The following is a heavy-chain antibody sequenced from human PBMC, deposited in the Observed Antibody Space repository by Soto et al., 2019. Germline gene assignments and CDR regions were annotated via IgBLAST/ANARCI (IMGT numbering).Heavy chain of an antibody. CDR2: IIPIFRTP. CDR3: ARHLPITMIVVPPFDY. J-gene: IGHJ4*02. D-gene: IGHD3-22*01. Sequence: ASVKVSCKASGGTFNTFAISWVRQAPGQGFEWLGGIIPIFRTPDYAQKFQGRVTITADESTGTAYMELSSLRSEDTAVYYCARHLPITMIVVPPFDYWGQGTLVTVSS. CDR1: GGTFNTFA. V-gene: IGHV1-69*13.